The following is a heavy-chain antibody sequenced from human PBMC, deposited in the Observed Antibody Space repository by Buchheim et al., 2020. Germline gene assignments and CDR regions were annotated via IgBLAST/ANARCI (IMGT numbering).Heavy chain of an antibody. CDR2: IKSKTDGGTT. CDR1: GFTFSNAW. CDR3: TTDRIAARPDYYYGMDV. V-gene: IGHV3-15*01. D-gene: IGHD6-6*01. Sequence: EVQLVESGGGLVKPGGSLRLSCAASGFTFSNAWMSWVRQAPGKGLEWVGRIKSKTDGGTTDYAAPVKGRFTISRDDSKNTLYLQMNSLKTEDTAVYYCTTDRIAARPDYYYGMDVWGQGTT. J-gene: IGHJ6*02.